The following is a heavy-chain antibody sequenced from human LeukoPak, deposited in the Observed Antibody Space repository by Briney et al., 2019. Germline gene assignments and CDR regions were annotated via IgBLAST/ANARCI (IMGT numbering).Heavy chain of an antibody. CDR2: NNPNSGDT. CDR3: ARDPGSGWYFDY. CDR1: GYTFTGYY. Sequence: ASVKVSCTAAGYTFTGYYIHWVRQAPGQGLEWMGWNNPNSGDTNYAQKFQGRVTMTRDTSISTAYMELSRLNSDDTAVSYCARDPGSGWYFDYWGQGTPVTVSS. D-gene: IGHD6-19*01. J-gene: IGHJ4*02. V-gene: IGHV1-2*02.